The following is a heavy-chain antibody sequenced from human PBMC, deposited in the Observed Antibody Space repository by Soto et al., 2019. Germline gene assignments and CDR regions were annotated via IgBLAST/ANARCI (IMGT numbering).Heavy chain of an antibody. CDR2: ISYDGSNK. J-gene: IGHJ4*02. V-gene: IGHV3-30-3*01. CDR1: GFTFSSYA. CDR3: ARDVAWVSSLDY. D-gene: IGHD3-3*02. Sequence: PGGSLSLSCAASGFTFSSYAMHWVRQAPGKGLEWVAVISYDGSNKYYADSVKGRFTISRDNSKNTLYLQMNSLRAEDTAVYYCARDVAWVSSLDYWGQGTLVTVSS.